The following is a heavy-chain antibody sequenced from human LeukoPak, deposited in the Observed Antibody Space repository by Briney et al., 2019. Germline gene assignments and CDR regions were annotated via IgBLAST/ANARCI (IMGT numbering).Heavy chain of an antibody. CDR1: GFTFSSYA. J-gene: IGHJ5*02. V-gene: IGHV3-30*04. D-gene: IGHD3-22*01. CDR2: VSYDGSNK. CDR3: AKVDYYDSSGNYPNWFDP. Sequence: GGSLRLSCAASGFTFSSYAMHWVRQAPGKGLEWVAVVSYDGSNKYYADSLKGRFTISRDNYKNTLYLQMDSLRAEDTAVYYCAKVDYYDSSGNYPNWFDPWGQGTLVTVSS.